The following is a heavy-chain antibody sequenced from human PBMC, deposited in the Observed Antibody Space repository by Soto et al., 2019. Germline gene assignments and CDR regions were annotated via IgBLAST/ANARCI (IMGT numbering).Heavy chain of an antibody. CDR1: GGTFSSYT. J-gene: IGHJ4*02. CDR3: ARARVYGSGSDAPHY. V-gene: IGHV1-69*02. Sequence: QVQLVQSGAEVKKPGSSVKVSCKASGGTFSSYTISWVRQAPGQGLEWMGRIIPILGIANYAQKFQGRVTIXXDXSXIRAYMELSSLRSEDTAVYYCARARVYGSGSDAPHYWGQGTLVTVSS. D-gene: IGHD3-10*01. CDR2: IIPILGIA.